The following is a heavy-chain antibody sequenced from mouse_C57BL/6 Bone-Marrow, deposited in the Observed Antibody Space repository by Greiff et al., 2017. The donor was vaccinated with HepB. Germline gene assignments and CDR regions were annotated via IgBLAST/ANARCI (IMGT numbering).Heavy chain of an antibody. V-gene: IGHV5-9-1*02. Sequence: EVKLVESGEGLVKPGGSLKLSCAASGFTFSSYAMSWVRQTPEKRLEWVAYISSGGDYIYYADPVKGRFTISRDNARNTLYLQMSSLTSEDTAMDDCTRGQRRPSWVAYWGQGTLVTVSA. D-gene: IGHD3-2*02. CDR3: TRGQRRPSWVAY. J-gene: IGHJ3*01. CDR2: ISSGGDYI. CDR1: GFTFSSYA.